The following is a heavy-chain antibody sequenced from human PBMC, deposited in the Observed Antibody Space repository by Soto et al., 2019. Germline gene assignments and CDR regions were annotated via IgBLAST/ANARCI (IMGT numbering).Heavy chain of an antibody. CDR1: GYTFTSYS. J-gene: IGHJ4*02. Sequence: GASVKVSCKASGYTFTSYSMHWVRQAPGQRLEWMGWINAGNGNTKYSQKFQGRVTITRDTSASTAYMELSSLRSEDTAVYYCARARLLWFGELLGRWGQGTQVTVSS. CDR3: ARARLLWFGELLGR. V-gene: IGHV1-3*01. CDR2: INAGNGNT. D-gene: IGHD3-10*01.